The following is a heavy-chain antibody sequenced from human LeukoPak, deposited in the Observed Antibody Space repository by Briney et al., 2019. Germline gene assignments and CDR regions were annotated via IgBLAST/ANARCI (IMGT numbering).Heavy chain of an antibody. CDR1: GGSISSYY. Sequence: SETLSLTCTVSGGSISSYYWSWIRQPPGKGLEWIGYIYYSGSTNYNPSLKSRVTISVDTSKNQFSLKLSSVTAADTAVYYCAGTYYYGSGSYYNTRFGWFDPWGQGTLVTVSS. CDR2: IYYSGST. J-gene: IGHJ5*02. D-gene: IGHD3-10*01. V-gene: IGHV4-59*01. CDR3: AGTYYYGSGSYYNTRFGWFDP.